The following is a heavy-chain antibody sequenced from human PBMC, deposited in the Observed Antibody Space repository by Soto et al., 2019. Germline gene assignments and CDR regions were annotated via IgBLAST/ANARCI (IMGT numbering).Heavy chain of an antibody. CDR2: IIPIFGTA. CDR3: ARVGTSTVIPLYGMDV. Sequence: QVQLVQSGAEVKKPGSSVKVSCKASGGTFSSYAISWVRQAPGQGLEWMGGIIPIFGTANYAQKFQGRVTITADESTRTAYMELSSLRSEDTAVYYCARVGTSTVIPLYGMDVWGQGTTVTVSS. D-gene: IGHD4-17*01. J-gene: IGHJ6*02. CDR1: GGTFSSYA. V-gene: IGHV1-69*01.